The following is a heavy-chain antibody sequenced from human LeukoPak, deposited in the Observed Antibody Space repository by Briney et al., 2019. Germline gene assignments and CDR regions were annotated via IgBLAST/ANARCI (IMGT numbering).Heavy chain of an antibody. D-gene: IGHD2-15*01. J-gene: IGHJ4*02. CDR1: GGSISGDS. Sequence: PSETLSLTCTVSGGSISGDSWSWIRQPPGKGLEWIGYIHYSGNTRENPPLKSRVTISVDTSMNQFSLRLSSVTAADTAIYFCARISLGGSSNYFDYWGQGTLVTVSS. V-gene: IGHV4-59*01. CDR3: ARISLGGSSNYFDY. CDR2: IHYSGNT.